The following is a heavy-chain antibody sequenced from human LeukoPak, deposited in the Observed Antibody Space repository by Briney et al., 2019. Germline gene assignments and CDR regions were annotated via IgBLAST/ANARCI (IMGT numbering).Heavy chain of an antibody. J-gene: IGHJ4*02. Sequence: KESGPTLVKPTQTLTLTCTFSGFSLSTSGVGVGWIRQPPGKALEWLALIYWNDYKRYSPSLKSRLTITKDTSKNQVVLTMTNMDPVDTATYYCAQIVPYYYDSSGYYYYFDYWGQGTLVTVSS. CDR2: IYWNDYK. D-gene: IGHD3-22*01. CDR3: AQIVPYYYDSSGYYYYFDY. V-gene: IGHV2-5*01. CDR1: GFSLSTSGVG.